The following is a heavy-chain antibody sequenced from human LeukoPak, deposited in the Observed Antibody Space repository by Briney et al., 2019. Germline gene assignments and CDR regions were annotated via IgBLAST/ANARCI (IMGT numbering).Heavy chain of an antibody. J-gene: IGHJ4*02. V-gene: IGHV4-59*01. CDR3: ARDSPYGSSGYYYYFDY. D-gene: IGHD3-22*01. Sequence: SETLSLTCTVSGGSISSYYWSWIRQPPGKGLEWCGYIYYSGSTNYNPSLKSRVTISVDTSKNQFSLKLSSVTAADTAVYYCARDSPYGSSGYYYYFDYWGQGTLVTVSS. CDR2: IYYSGST. CDR1: GGSISSYY.